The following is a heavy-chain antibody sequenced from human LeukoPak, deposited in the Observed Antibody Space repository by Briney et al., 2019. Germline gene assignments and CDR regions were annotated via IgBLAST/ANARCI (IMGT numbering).Heavy chain of an antibody. V-gene: IGHV3-23*01. J-gene: IGHJ5*02. CDR3: AKDYRYSSSWYDWFDP. CDR1: GFTFSSYA. Sequence: GSLRLSCAASGFTFSSYAMSWVRQAPGKGLEWVSAISGSGGSTYYADSVKGRFTISRDNSKNTLYLQMNSLRAEDTAVYYCAKDYRYSSSWYDWFDPWGQGTLVTVSS. D-gene: IGHD6-13*01. CDR2: ISGSGGST.